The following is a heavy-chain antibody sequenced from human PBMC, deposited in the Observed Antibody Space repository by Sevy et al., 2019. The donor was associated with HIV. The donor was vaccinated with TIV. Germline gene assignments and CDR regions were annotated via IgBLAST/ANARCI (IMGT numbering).Heavy chain of an antibody. V-gene: IGHV3-23*01. D-gene: IGHD3-22*01. CDR2: ISGSGGSGDTT. CDR1: GFTFSNYA. Sequence: GGSLRLSCAASGFTFSNYAMNWVRQAPGKGLEWVSGISGSGGSGDTTNYADSVKGRFTISRDDSKNSLYLQLNSLRAEDTAIYYSASKYDSSGYFDYWGQGTLVTVSS. CDR3: ASKYDSSGYFDY. J-gene: IGHJ4*02.